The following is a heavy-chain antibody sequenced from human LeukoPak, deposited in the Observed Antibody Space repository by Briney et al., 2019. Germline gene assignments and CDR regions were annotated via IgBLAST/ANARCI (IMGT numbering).Heavy chain of an antibody. CDR1: GFTFSSYA. J-gene: IGHJ4*02. V-gene: IGHV3-23*01. D-gene: IGHD3-3*01. Sequence: GGSLRLSCAASGFTFSSYAMSWVRQAPGKGLEWVSAISGSGGSTYYADSVKGRFTISRDNSKNTLYLQMNSLRAEDTAVYYCASYRTYYDFWSGYSSPEPRPFDYWGQGTLVTVSS. CDR3: ASYRTYYDFWSGYSSPEPRPFDY. CDR2: ISGSGGST.